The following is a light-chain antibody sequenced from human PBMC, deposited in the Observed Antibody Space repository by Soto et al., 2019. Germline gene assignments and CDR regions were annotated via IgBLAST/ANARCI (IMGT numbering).Light chain of an antibody. CDR2: DVT. V-gene: IGLV2-11*01. CDR1: RNDVGGYNY. J-gene: IGLJ1*01. CDR3: CSYAGSYIFV. Sequence: QSALTQPRSVSGSPGQSDTISCTGTRNDVGGYNYVSWYQQHPGKAPKLMIYDVTKRPSGVPDRFSGSKSGSTASLTISGLQAEDEADYYCCSYAGSYIFVFGTGTKVTVL.